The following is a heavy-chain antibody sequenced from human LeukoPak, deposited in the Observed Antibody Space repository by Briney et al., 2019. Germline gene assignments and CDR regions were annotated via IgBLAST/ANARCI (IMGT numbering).Heavy chain of an antibody. CDR2: ISYDGSNK. CDR1: GFTFSSYG. CDR3: ARDGTLVRGVIDY. V-gene: IGHV3-30*03. D-gene: IGHD3-10*01. Sequence: GGSLRLSCAASGFTFSSYGMHWVRQAPGKGLEWVAVISYDGSNKYYADSVKGRFTISRDNSKNTLYLQMNSLRAEDTAVYYCARDGTLVRGVIDYWGQGILVTVSP. J-gene: IGHJ4*02.